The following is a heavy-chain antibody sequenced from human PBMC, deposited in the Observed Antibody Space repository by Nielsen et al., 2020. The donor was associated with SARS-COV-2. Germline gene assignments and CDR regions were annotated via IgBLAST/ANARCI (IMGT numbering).Heavy chain of an antibody. CDR1: GFTFGDYA. V-gene: IGHV3-49*04. J-gene: IGHJ6*02. CDR3: TRMGIVVVPAAIGYYYYYYGMDV. CDR2: IRSKAYGGTT. Sequence: GGSLRLSCTASGFTFGDYAMSWVRQAPGKGLEWVGFIRSKAYGGTTEYAASVKGRFTISRDDSKSIAYLQMNSLKTEDTAVYYCTRMGIVVVPAAIGYYYYYYGMDVWGQGTTVTVSS. D-gene: IGHD2-2*03.